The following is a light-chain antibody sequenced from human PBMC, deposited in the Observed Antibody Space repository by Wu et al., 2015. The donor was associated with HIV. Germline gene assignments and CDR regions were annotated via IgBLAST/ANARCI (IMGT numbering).Light chain of an antibody. CDR3: QQYGSALPYT. Sequence: DIVLTQSPATLSLSPGERATLSCRASQSISSYLAWYQQKPGQAPRLLIYDASNRATGIPARFSGSGSGTNFTLTIKKLEPEDFAVYFCQQYGSALPYTFGLGTRLEIK. J-gene: IGKJ2*01. V-gene: IGKV3-11*01. CDR1: QSISSY. CDR2: DAS.